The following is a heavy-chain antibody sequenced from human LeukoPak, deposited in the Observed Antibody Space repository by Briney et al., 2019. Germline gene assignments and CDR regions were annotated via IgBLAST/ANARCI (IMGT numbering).Heavy chain of an antibody. CDR2: IIPIFGTA. CDR1: GGTFSSYA. V-gene: IGHV1-69*05. D-gene: IGHD3-3*01. Sequence: ASVKVSCKASGGTFSSYAISCVRQPPGQGLEWMGGIIPIFGTANYTQKLQGRVTIITDESTRTAYMELSSLRSEDTAVYYCASKVHSAYYDFWSGPDRDYYYYYMDVWGKGTTVTVSS. CDR3: ASKVHSAYYDFWSGPDRDYYYYYMDV. J-gene: IGHJ6*03.